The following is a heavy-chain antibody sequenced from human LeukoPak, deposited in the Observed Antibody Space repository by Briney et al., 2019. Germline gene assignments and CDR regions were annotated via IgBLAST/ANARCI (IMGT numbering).Heavy chain of an antibody. CDR1: GFTFRSYG. D-gene: IGHD5-12*01. Sequence: GGSLRLSCAASGFTFRSYGMHWFRQAPGKGLEWVAVISDDGSNKYYADSVKGRFSISRDNSKNTLYLQMNSLRAEDTAVYYCATLSGYDWDYWGQGTLVTVSS. CDR2: ISDDGSNK. CDR3: ATLSGYDWDY. V-gene: IGHV3-30*03. J-gene: IGHJ4*02.